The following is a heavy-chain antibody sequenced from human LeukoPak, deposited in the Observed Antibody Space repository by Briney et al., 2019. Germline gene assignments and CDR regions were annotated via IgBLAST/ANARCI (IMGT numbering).Heavy chain of an antibody. CDR1: GYMFNGFY. J-gene: IGHJ4*02. CDR3: ARELLQENFDY. Sequence: GASMKVSCKASGYMFNGFYIHWVRQAPGQGLEWMGWINPNSGGTNYAQKFQGRVTMTRDTSISTAYMELSRLRSDDTAVYYCARELLQENFDYWGQGTLVTVSS. V-gene: IGHV1-2*02. D-gene: IGHD1-26*01. CDR2: INPNSGGT.